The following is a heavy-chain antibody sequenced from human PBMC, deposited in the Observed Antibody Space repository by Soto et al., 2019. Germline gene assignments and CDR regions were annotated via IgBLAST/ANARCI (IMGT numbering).Heavy chain of an antibody. CDR1: GFTFSSYE. Sequence: LRLSCAASGFTFSSYEMNWVRQAPGKGLEWVSYISSSGSTIYYADSVKGRFTISRDNAKNSLYLQMNSLRAEDTAVYYCAREVRSSWYYYYYGMDVWGQGTTVTVSS. J-gene: IGHJ6*02. V-gene: IGHV3-48*03. CDR3: AREVRSSWYYYYYGMDV. CDR2: ISSSGSTI. D-gene: IGHD6-13*01.